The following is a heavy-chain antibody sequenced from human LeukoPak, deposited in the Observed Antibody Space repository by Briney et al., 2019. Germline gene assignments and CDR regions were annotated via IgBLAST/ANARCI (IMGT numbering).Heavy chain of an antibody. CDR2: IWFDGSSK. Sequence: PGGSLRLSCAASGFTFSVHGMHWVRQAPGKGLEWVALIWFDGSSKYYADSVKGRFTISRDNSKNTLYLQMNSLRAEDTAVYYCASGGYTSSWYVVDYWGQGTLVTVSS. D-gene: IGHD6-13*01. V-gene: IGHV3-33*01. J-gene: IGHJ4*02. CDR1: GFTFSVHG. CDR3: ASGGYTSSWYVVDY.